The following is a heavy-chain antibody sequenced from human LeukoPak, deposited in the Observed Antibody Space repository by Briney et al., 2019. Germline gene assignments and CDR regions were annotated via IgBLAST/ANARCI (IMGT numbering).Heavy chain of an antibody. CDR3: ASRLGYFDGLAFDL. D-gene: IGHD3-9*01. CDR1: GGSISNYY. CDR2: INYGGST. J-gene: IGHJ3*01. V-gene: IGHV4-59*01. Sequence: SETLSLTCAVSGGSISNYYWSWIRQPPGKGLEWVAYINYGGSTKYNPSLKGRVTMSADTSKNQFSLKLSSVTAADTAVYYGASRLGYFDGLAFDLWGQGTMVTVSS.